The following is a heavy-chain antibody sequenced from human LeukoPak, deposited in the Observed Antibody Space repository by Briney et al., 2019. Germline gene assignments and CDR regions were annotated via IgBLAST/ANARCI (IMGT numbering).Heavy chain of an antibody. Sequence: GGSLRLSCAASGFTFNNYAMSWVRQAPGRGLEWVSGISDNVGNTYYADSVRGRFTISRDTSKNTLCLRMNSLRAEDTAIYYCASRGYYDTSGYFYPYYFDWWGQGTLVTVSS. V-gene: IGHV3-23*01. CDR3: ASRGYYDTSGYFYPYYFDW. J-gene: IGHJ4*02. CDR1: GFTFNNYA. D-gene: IGHD3-22*01. CDR2: ISDNVGNT.